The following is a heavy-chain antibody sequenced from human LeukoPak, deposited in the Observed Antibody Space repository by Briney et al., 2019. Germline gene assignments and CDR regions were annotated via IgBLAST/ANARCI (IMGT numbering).Heavy chain of an antibody. CDR2: IIPIFGTA. D-gene: IGHD3-22*01. J-gene: IGHJ3*02. V-gene: IGHV1-69*13. CDR1: GGTFSSHA. Sequence: SVKVSCKASGGTFSSHAISWVRQAPGQGLEWMGGIIPIFGTANYAQKFQGRVTITADESTSTAYMELSSLRSEDTAVYYCARSRGGYYYDSSGYYWAFDIWGQGTMVTVSS. CDR3: ARSRGGYYYDSSGYYWAFDI.